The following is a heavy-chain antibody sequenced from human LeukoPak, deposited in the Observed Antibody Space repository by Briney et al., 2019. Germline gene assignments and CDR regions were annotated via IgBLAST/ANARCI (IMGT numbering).Heavy chain of an antibody. D-gene: IGHD2-2*01. V-gene: IGHV3-30*03. Sequence: GGSLRLSCEAPGFTFSSFAMHWVCEAPGKGLGWGAVLLLVEINKFYADPVKGRFIISRDNSKNTVYLQMNSLRAEDTAVYYCARDLRDCSSASCNVLYFLMDAWGQGTTVTVSS. CDR2: LLLVEINK. CDR1: GFTFSSFA. J-gene: IGHJ6*02. CDR3: ARDLRDCSSASCNVLYFLMDA.